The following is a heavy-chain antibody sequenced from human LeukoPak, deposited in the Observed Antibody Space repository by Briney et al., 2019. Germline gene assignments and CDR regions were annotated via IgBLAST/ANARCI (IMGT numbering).Heavy chain of an antibody. CDR2: IYYSGST. V-gene: IGHV4-59*01. D-gene: IGHD3-22*01. Sequence: SETLSLTCTVSGGSIRSYYWSWIRQPPGKGLEWIGYIYYSGSTNYNPSLKSRVTISVDTSKNQFSLKLSSVTAADTAVYYCARGGGSTDYYDSSGYFWGQGTLVTASS. CDR1: GGSIRSYY. J-gene: IGHJ4*02. CDR3: ARGGGSTDYYDSSGYF.